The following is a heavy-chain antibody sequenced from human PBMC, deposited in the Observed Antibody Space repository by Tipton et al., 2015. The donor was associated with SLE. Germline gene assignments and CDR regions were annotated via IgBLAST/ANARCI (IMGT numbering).Heavy chain of an antibody. V-gene: IGHV4-61*09. CDR2: IHTSGST. J-gene: IGHJ3*02. CDR1: GGSISSGSYH. Sequence: TLSLTCTVSGGSISSGSYHWSWVRQPAGKGLEWIGYIHTSGSTNYNPSLKSRVTISVDTSKNQFSLKLNSVTPEYTAVYYCARDSLIWGQGTMVTVSS. CDR3: ARDSLI.